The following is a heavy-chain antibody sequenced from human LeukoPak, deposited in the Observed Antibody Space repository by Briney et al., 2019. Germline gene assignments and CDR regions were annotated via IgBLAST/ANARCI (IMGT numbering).Heavy chain of an antibody. J-gene: IGHJ5*02. CDR3: AKDMGPTVLNWFDP. CDR1: GFTFDDYA. CDR2: ISWNSGSI. V-gene: IGHV3-9*01. Sequence: GGSLRLSCAASGFTFDDYAMHWVRQAPGKGLEWVSGISWNSGSIGYADSVKGRFTISRDNAKNSLYLQMNSLRAEDTALYYCAKDMGPTVLNWFDPWGQGTLVTVSS. D-gene: IGHD4-17*01.